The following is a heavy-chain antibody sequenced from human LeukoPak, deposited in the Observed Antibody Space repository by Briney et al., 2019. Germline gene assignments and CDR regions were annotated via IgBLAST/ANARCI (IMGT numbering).Heavy chain of an antibody. D-gene: IGHD2-2*01. V-gene: IGHV1-2*02. J-gene: IGHJ5*02. CDR1: GYTFTGYY. Sequence: GASVKASCKASGYTFTGYYMHWVRQAPGQGLEWMGWINPNSGGTNYAQKFQGRVTMTRDMSISTAYMELSRLRSDDTAVYYCARKGSTSYNWFDPWGQGTLVTVSS. CDR2: INPNSGGT. CDR3: ARKGSTSYNWFDP.